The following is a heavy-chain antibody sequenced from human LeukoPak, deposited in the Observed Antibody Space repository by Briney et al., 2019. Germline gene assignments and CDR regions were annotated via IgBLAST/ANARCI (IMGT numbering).Heavy chain of an antibody. J-gene: IGHJ6*02. Sequence: GRSLRLSCAASGFTLSSFGMHWVRQAPGKGLEWVAVISYDGSNKYYADSVKGRFTISRDNSKNTLYLQMNSLRAEDTAVYYCAKDVVVVGGMDVWGQGTTVTVSS. CDR3: AKDVVVVGGMDV. CDR1: GFTLSSFG. V-gene: IGHV3-30*18. CDR2: ISYDGSNK. D-gene: IGHD2-15*01.